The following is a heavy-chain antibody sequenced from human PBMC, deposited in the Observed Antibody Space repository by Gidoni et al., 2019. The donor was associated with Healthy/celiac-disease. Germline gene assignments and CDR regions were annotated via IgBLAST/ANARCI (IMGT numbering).Heavy chain of an antibody. CDR1: GGSFSGYY. V-gene: IGHV4-34*01. CDR3: ARGLGRWLQPLAHFDY. Sequence: QGQLQQWGAGLLKPSETLSLTCAVYGGSFSGYYWSWIRQPPGKGLEWIGEINHSGSTNYNPSLKSRVTISVDTSKNQFSLKLSSVTAADTAVYYCARGLGRWLQPLAHFDYWGQGTLVTVSS. D-gene: IGHD5-12*01. J-gene: IGHJ4*02. CDR2: INHSGST.